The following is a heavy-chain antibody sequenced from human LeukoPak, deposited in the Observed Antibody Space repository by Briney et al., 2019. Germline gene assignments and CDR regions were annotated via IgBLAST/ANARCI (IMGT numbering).Heavy chain of an antibody. CDR2: IRYDATNK. CDR3: ASGGGWVFFN. D-gene: IGHD6-19*01. J-gene: IGHJ4*02. Sequence: GGSLRLSCAASGFTFSSYGMHWVRQAPGKGLEGLAYIRYDATNKYYADFVKGRFTISRDNARNSQFLQMNSLRAEDTAVYYCASGGGWVFFNWGQGTLVTVSS. CDR1: GFTFSSYG. V-gene: IGHV3-30*02.